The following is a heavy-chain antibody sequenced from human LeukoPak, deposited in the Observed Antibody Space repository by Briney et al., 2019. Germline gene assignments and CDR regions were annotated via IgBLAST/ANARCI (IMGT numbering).Heavy chain of an antibody. CDR1: GGSISSSSYY. D-gene: IGHD5-18*01. V-gene: IGHV4-39*07. Sequence: SETLSLTCTVSGGSISSSSYYWGWIRQPPGKGLEWIGSIYHSGSTYYNPSLKSRVTISVDTSKNQFSLKLSSVTAADTAVYYCARGGGYSYKSQYYFDYWGQGTLVAVSS. J-gene: IGHJ4*02. CDR3: ARGGGYSYKSQYYFDY. CDR2: IYHSGST.